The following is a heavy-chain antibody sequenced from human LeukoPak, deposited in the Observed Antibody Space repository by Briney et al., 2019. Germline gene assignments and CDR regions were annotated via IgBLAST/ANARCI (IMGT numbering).Heavy chain of an antibody. J-gene: IGHJ6*02. V-gene: IGHV3-21*01. CDR1: GFTFSSYS. D-gene: IGHD5-18*01. Sequence: PGGSLRLSCAASGFTFSSYSMNWVRQAPGKGLEWVSSISSSSSYIYYADSVKGRFTISRDNAKNSLYLQMNSLRAEDTAVYYCARIEGYPNENTYYYGMDVWGQGTTVTVSS. CDR3: ARIEGYPNENTYYYGMDV. CDR2: ISSSSSYI.